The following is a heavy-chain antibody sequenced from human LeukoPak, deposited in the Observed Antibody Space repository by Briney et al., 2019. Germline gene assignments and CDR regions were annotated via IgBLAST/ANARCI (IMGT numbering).Heavy chain of an antibody. D-gene: IGHD6-19*01. CDR3: AKAPVAGIYFDY. J-gene: IGHJ4*02. Sequence: PGGSLRLSCAASGFTFSSYGMHWVRQAPGKGLEWVAVISYDGSNKYYADSVKGRFTISRDNSKNTLYLQMNSLRAEDMAVYYCAKAPVAGIYFDYWGQGTLVTVSS. CDR2: ISYDGSNK. V-gene: IGHV3-30*18. CDR1: GFTFSSYG.